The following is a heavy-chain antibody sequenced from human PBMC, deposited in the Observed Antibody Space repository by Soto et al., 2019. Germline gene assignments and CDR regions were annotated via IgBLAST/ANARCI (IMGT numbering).Heavy chain of an antibody. D-gene: IGHD1-26*01. CDR2: ISGSGDST. J-gene: IGHJ4*02. CDR1: GFTFSSYA. CDR3: ARRGSGSYYNY. V-gene: IGHV3-23*01. Sequence: EVQLLESGGGLEQPGGSLRLSCAASGFTFSSYAMNWVRQAPGKGLEWVSVISGSGDSTYYADSGKGRFTISRDNSKNTLYLQMNSLRAEDTAVYYCARRGSGSYYNYLGQGTLVTVSS.